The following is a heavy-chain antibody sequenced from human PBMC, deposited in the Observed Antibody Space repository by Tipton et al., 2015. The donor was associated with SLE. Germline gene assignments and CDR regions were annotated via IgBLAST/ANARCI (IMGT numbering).Heavy chain of an antibody. CDR1: GGSISSYY. V-gene: IGHV4-59*08. Sequence: TLSLTCTVSGGSISSYYWSWIRQPPGKGLEWIGYIYYSGSTNYNPSLNSRVTISVDTSKNQFSLKLSSVTAADTAVYYCARGGAVPGTSWYFDLWGRGTLVTVSS. CDR2: IYYSGST. J-gene: IGHJ2*01. D-gene: IGHD6-19*01. CDR3: ARGGAVPGTSWYFDL.